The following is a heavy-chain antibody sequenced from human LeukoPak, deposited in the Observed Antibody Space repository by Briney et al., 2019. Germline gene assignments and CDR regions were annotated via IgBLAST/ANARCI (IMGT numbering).Heavy chain of an antibody. CDR2: IYYSGST. CDR1: GGSISSSSYY. D-gene: IGHD3-3*01. J-gene: IGHJ6*03. V-gene: IGHV4-39*07. Sequence: SETLSLTCTVSGGSISSSSYYWGWIRQPPGKGLEWIGSIYYSGSTYYNPSLKSRVTISVDTSKNQFSLKLSSVTAADTAVFYCARAIWSGSHYYMDVWGKGTTVTVSS. CDR3: ARAIWSGSHYYMDV.